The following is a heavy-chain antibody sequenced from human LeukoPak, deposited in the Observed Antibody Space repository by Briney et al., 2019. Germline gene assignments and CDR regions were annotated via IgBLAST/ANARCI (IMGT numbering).Heavy chain of an antibody. CDR3: ARVSENDYGDYDWFDP. J-gene: IGHJ5*02. CDR2: IYYSGST. CDR1: GYSISSDDYY. D-gene: IGHD4-17*01. V-gene: IGHV4-30-4*08. Sequence: SETLSLTCAVSGYSISSDDYYWSWIRQPPGKGLEWIGYIYYSGSTYYNPSLKSRVTISVDTSKNQFSLKLSSVTAADTAVYYCARVSENDYGDYDWFDPWGQGTLVTVSS.